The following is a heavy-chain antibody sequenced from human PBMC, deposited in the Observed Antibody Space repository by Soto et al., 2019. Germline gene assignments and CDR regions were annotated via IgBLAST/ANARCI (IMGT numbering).Heavy chain of an antibody. J-gene: IGHJ6*02. Sequence: VQLLESGGGLLQPGGSLRLSCAASGFTFNDYGMAWVRQAPGKGLEWVSAISGSGGGTYYADSVKGRFTISRDNSQNTLYLQMNSLRAEDTAVYYCAKVTGYCSSSSCRRDYYYYYGMDVWGQGTTVTVSS. V-gene: IGHV3-23*01. CDR2: ISGSGGGT. CDR1: GFTFNDYG. CDR3: AKVTGYCSSSSCRRDYYYYYGMDV. D-gene: IGHD2-2*01.